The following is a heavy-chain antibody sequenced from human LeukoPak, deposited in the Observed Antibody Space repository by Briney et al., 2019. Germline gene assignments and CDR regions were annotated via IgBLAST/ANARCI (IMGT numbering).Heavy chain of an antibody. D-gene: IGHD2-15*01. V-gene: IGHV1-58*02. CDR2: IVFGSGNT. CDR1: GFTFTSSA. J-gene: IGHJ6*02. Sequence: SVKVSCKASGFTFTSSAMQWVRQARGQRLEWIGWIVFGSGNTNYAQKFQERVTITRDMSTSTAYMELSSLRSEDTAVYYCAAALPGYYYYGMDVWGQGTTVTVSS. CDR3: AAALPGYYYYGMDV.